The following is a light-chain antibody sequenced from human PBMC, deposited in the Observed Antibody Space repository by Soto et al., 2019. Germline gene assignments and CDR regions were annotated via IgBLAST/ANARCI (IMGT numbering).Light chain of an antibody. CDR3: HQYYGNPS. CDR1: QTILYNSNNKNY. J-gene: IGKJ2*01. Sequence: DIVMTQSPDSLAVFLGERATINCKSSQTILYNSNNKNYLAWYQQKPGQPPKLLIYWASTRESGVPDRFSGSGSGTDFTLTISSLQAEDVAVYYCHQYYGNPSFGQGTKLEIK. CDR2: WAS. V-gene: IGKV4-1*01.